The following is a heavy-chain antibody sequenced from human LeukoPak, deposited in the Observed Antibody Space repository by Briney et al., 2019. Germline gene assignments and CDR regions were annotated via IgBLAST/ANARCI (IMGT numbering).Heavy chain of an antibody. V-gene: IGHV3-73*01. J-gene: IGHJ4*02. Sequence: GGSLKLSCAASGFTFSGCDMHWVRQASGKGLEWVGRITTKANGYVTAYAASLKGRFTISRDDSKNTAYLQMNSLRTEDTAVYYCTTYNNGYYWGQGTLVTVSS. CDR1: GFTFSGCD. CDR3: TTYNNGYY. CDR2: ITTKANGYVT. D-gene: IGHD1-14*01.